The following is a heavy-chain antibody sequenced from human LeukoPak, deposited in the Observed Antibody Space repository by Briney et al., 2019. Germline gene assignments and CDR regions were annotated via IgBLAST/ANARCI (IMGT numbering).Heavy chain of an antibody. CDR1: GDSISSGGFY. Sequence: PSETLSLTCTVSGDSISSGGFYWGWIRRPAGKGLEWIGRIYNSGSTNYNPSLRSRVTISVDTSKNQFSLKLNSVTAADTAVYYCARDYDDFFDYWGQGTLVTVSS. V-gene: IGHV4-61*02. CDR3: ARDYDDFFDY. D-gene: IGHD5-12*01. J-gene: IGHJ4*02. CDR2: IYNSGST.